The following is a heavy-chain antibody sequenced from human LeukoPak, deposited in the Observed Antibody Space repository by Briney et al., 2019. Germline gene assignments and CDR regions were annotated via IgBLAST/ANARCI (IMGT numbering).Heavy chain of an antibody. CDR3: ARDQTEYFDY. CDR2: IYYSGST. J-gene: IGHJ4*02. D-gene: IGHD2-21*02. V-gene: IGHV4-38-2*02. Sequence: KPSETLSLTCAVSGYSISSGYYWGWIRQPPGKGLEWIGYIYYSGSTYYNPSLKSRVTISVDTSKNQFSLKLSSVTAADTAVYYCARDQTEYFDYWGQGTLVTVSS. CDR1: GYSISSGYY.